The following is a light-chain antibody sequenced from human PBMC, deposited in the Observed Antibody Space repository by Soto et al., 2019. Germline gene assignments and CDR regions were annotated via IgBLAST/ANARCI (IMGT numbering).Light chain of an antibody. Sequence: DIQMTQTPSTLSASVADRVTITCRASQSISSWLAWYQQKPGKAPKLLIYKASSLESGVPSRFSGSGSGTEFTLTISSLQPDDFATYYCQQYNSYSRTFGQGTKVDI. CDR3: QQYNSYSRT. V-gene: IGKV1-5*03. J-gene: IGKJ1*01. CDR1: QSISSW. CDR2: KAS.